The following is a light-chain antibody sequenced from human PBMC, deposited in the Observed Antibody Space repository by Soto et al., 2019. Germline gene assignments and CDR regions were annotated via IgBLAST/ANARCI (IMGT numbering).Light chain of an antibody. V-gene: IGKV1-5*03. CDR3: QQNNRYSLT. Sequence: DIQMTQSPSTLSASVGDRVTITCRASQSIGTWVAWYQQKPGKAPKLLIHLASTLESGVLSRFSGSGSGTEFTLTISSLQPDDFATYYCQQNNRYSLTFGGGTKVEIK. CDR1: QSIGTW. CDR2: LAS. J-gene: IGKJ4*01.